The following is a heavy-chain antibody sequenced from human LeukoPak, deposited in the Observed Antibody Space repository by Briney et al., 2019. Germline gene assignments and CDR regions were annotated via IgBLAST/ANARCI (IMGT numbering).Heavy chain of an antibody. CDR3: ARDNYYGSGTFDY. J-gene: IGHJ4*02. CDR2: VYYTGST. CDR1: GGSLSGFY. D-gene: IGHD3-10*01. Sequence: SETLSLTCTVSGGSLSGFYWTWIRQPPGKGLEYIGYVYYTGSTNYSPSLNSRVTLSVDTSKNQFSLKLTSVTAADTAVYYCARDNYYGSGTFDYWGQGTLVTVSS. V-gene: IGHV4-59*01.